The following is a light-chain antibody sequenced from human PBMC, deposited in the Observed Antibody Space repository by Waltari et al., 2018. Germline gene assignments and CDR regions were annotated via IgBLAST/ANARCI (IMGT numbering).Light chain of an antibody. V-gene: IGLV3-27*01. CDR1: VLANKY. Sequence: SFELTQPSSLSVSPGQTVSITCPGDVLANKYARGFQQKPGEAPILIISKDTERPSGIPERFSGSSSGTTVTLTISGAQVEDEADYYCYSAADNDLGVFGGGTKLTVL. CDR3: YSAADNDLGV. J-gene: IGLJ3*02. CDR2: KDT.